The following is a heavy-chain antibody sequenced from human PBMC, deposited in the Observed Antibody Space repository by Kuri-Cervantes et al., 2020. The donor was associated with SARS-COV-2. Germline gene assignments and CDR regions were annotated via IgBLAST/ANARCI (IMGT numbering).Heavy chain of an antibody. J-gene: IGHJ3*02. CDR3: ARDPDSGSYYGAFDI. V-gene: IGHV3-30-3*01. Sequence: GESLKISCAASRFTFGDYAMHWVRQAPGKGLEWVAVISYDGSNKYYADSVKGRFTISRDNSKNTLYLQMNSLRAEDTAVYYCARDPDSGSYYGAFDIWGQGTMVTVSS. CDR1: RFTFGDYA. CDR2: ISYDGSNK. D-gene: IGHD1-26*01.